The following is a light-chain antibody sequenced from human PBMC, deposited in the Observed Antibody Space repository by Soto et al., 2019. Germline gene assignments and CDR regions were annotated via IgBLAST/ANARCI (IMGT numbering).Light chain of an antibody. CDR1: QGISIY. V-gene: IGKV1-27*01. CDR2: DAS. J-gene: IGKJ4*01. CDR3: QEYNGHPRT. Sequence: DIQMTQSPSSLSASVGDRVTLTCRASQGISIYLAWYQQKPGKVPTLLIYDASTLQAGVPSRFSGSRSWAYNTLTISSLQPGNVATYYWQEYNGHPRTCGTGSKVEIK.